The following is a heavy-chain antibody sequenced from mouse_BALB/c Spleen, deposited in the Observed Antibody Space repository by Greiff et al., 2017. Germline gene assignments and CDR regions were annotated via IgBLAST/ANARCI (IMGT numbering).Heavy chain of an antibody. Sequence: EVMLVESGGGLVQPGGSLKLSCAASGFTFSSFGMHWVRQAPEKGLEWVAYISSGSSTIYYADTVKGRFTISRDNPKNTLFLQMTSLRSEDTAMYYCARRILRTGYFDVWGAGTTVTVSS. CDR2: ISSGSSTI. J-gene: IGHJ1*01. V-gene: IGHV5-17*02. CDR1: GFTFSSFG. D-gene: IGHD1-1*01. CDR3: ARRILRTGYFDV.